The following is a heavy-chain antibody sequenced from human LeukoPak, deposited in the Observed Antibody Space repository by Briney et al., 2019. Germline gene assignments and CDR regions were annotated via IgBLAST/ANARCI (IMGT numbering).Heavy chain of an antibody. CDR1: GFTFSNYA. J-gene: IGHJ4*02. CDR3: AREGRSYFGSIY. Sequence: GGSLRLSCAASGFTFSNYAMNWVRQAPGKGLEWVADIKQDGSEKYYVDSVKGRFTISRDNAKNSLYLQMNSLRAEDTAVYYCAREGRSYFGSIYWGQGTLVIVSS. CDR2: IKQDGSEK. V-gene: IGHV3-7*01. D-gene: IGHD1-26*01.